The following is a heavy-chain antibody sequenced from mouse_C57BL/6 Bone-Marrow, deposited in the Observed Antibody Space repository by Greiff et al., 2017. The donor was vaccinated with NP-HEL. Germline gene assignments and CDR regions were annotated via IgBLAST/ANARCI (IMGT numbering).Heavy chain of an antibody. CDR1: GFNIKDYY. Sequence: VQLKESGAELVKPGASVKLSCTASGFNIKDYYMHWVKQRTEQGLEWIGRIDPEDGETKYAPKFQGKATITADTSSNTAYLQLSSLTSEDTAVYYCARGSGYGSSYRFAYWGQGTLVTVSA. J-gene: IGHJ3*01. CDR2: IDPEDGET. D-gene: IGHD1-1*01. CDR3: ARGSGYGSSYRFAY. V-gene: IGHV14-2*01.